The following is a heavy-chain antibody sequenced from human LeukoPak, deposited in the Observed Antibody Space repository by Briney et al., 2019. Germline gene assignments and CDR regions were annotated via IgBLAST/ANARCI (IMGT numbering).Heavy chain of an antibody. Sequence: PSQTLSLTCTVSGGSISSGDYYWSWLRQPPGKGLEWVGYIYYSGSTYYNPSLKSRVTISVDTSKNQFSLKLSSVTAADTAVYYCARALRINYYDSSGAPDDAFDIWGQGTMVTVSS. CDR3: ARALRINYYDSSGAPDDAFDI. CDR2: IYYSGST. V-gene: IGHV4-30-4*01. D-gene: IGHD3-22*01. J-gene: IGHJ3*02. CDR1: GGSISSGDYY.